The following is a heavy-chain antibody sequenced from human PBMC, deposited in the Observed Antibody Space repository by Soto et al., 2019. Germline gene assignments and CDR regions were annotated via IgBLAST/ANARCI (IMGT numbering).Heavy chain of an antibody. CDR1: GGTFSSYA. CDR3: ARDQGGYSYGHYYYGMDV. D-gene: IGHD5-18*01. V-gene: IGHV1-69*06. CDR2: IIPIFGTA. Sequence: QVQLVQSGAEVKKPGSSVKVSCKASGGTFSSYAISWVRQAPGQGLEWMGGIIPIFGTANYAQKFQGRVTITADKSTSTAYMELSSLRSEDTAVYYCARDQGGYSYGHYYYGMDVWGLGTTVTVSS. J-gene: IGHJ6*02.